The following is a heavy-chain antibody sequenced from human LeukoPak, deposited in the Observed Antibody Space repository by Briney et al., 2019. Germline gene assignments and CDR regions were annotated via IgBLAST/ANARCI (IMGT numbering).Heavy chain of an antibody. CDR1: GFTFSSYG. J-gene: IGHJ6*02. V-gene: IGHV3-30*18. CDR2: ISYDGSNK. Sequence: GRSLRLSCAASGFTFSSYGMHWVRQAPGKGLQWVAVISYDGSNKYYVDSVKGRFTISRDNSKNTLYLQMHSLRSEDTAVYYCAKDGSAAAVTNGMGVWGQGTTVTGSS. D-gene: IGHD6-13*01. CDR3: AKDGSAAAVTNGMGV.